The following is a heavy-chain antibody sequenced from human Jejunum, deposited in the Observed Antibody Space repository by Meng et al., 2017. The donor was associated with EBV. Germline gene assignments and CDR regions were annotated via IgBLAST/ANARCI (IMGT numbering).Heavy chain of an antibody. CDR3: ARIRYGTGTDWFDP. Sequence: VQRCQLGTEVKKPVASVSVSCKASGYRFTTDFIHWVRQAPGQGLEWMGRINCNNGDTDYAQKFQDRVTMTRDTSITTAYMDLTGLTSNDTAFYYCARIRYGTGTDWFDPWGQGTLVTVSS. D-gene: IGHD3-10*01. V-gene: IGHV1-2*06. J-gene: IGHJ5*02. CDR2: INCNNGDT. CDR1: GYRFTTDF.